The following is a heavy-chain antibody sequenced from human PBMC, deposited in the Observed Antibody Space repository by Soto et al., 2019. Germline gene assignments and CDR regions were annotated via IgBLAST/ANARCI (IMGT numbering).Heavy chain of an antibody. V-gene: IGHV5-51*01. D-gene: IGHD4-17*01. CDR3: ARRHPPDYGDYEAYFDY. Sequence: GESLKISCKGSGYSFTSYWIGWVRQMPGKGLGWMGIIYPGDPDTRYSPSFQGQVTISADKSISTAYLQWSSLKASDTAMYYCARRHPPDYGDYEAYFDYWGQGTLVTVSS. CDR2: IYPGDPDT. CDR1: GYSFTSYW. J-gene: IGHJ4*02.